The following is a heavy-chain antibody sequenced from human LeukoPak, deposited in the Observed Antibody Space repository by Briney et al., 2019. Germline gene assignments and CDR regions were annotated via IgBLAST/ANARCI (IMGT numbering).Heavy chain of an antibody. Sequence: TSETLSLTCTVSGYSINSAYYWGWIRQPPGKGLEWIGTIHHSGTTYYNPSFKSRVAISIDTSKNQFSLKLRSVTAADTAMYHCARRNGDLSWFDPWGQGTLVTVSS. CDR2: IHHSGTT. D-gene: IGHD4-17*01. CDR1: GYSINSAYY. V-gene: IGHV4-38-2*02. J-gene: IGHJ5*02. CDR3: ARRNGDLSWFDP.